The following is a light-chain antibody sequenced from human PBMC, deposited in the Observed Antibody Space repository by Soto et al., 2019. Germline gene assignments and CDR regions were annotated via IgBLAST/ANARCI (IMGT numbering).Light chain of an antibody. J-gene: IGLJ2*01. V-gene: IGLV1-51*01. Sequence: QSVLTQSPSVSAAPGQTVTISCSGSSSNIGNNYVSWYQQLPGTAPQLLIYDNNKRPSGIPDRFSGSKSGTSGTLDITGLQTGDEADYYCATWDGSLPGEVFGGGTKLTVL. CDR3: ATWDGSLPGEV. CDR1: SSNIGNNY. CDR2: DNN.